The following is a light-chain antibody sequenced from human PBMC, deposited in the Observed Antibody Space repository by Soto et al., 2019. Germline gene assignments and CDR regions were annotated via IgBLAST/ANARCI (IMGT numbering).Light chain of an antibody. CDR3: SSYTSSSIYV. Sequence: QSAPTQPASVSGSPGQSITVSCAGPSSDVGGYNLVSWYQQHPGKAPKLIIYEGTERPSGISPRFSGSKSGNTASLTISGLQAEDEADYCCSSYTSSSIYVFGSGTKVTVL. J-gene: IGLJ1*01. V-gene: IGLV2-23*01. CDR2: EGT. CDR1: SSDVGGYNL.